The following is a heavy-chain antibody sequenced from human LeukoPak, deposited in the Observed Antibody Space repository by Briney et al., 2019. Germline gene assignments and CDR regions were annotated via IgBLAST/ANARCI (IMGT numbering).Heavy chain of an antibody. J-gene: IGHJ6*02. D-gene: IGHD3-10*01. CDR3: AKDRGAQEEVWSFVYGMDV. Sequence: SGGSLRLSCAASGFTFSSYGMHWVRQAPGKGLEWVAVISYDGSNKYYADSVKGRFTISRDNSKNTLYLQMNSLRAEDTAVYYCAKDRGAQEEVWSFVYGMDVWGQGTTVTVSS. CDR2: ISYDGSNK. CDR1: GFTFSSYG. V-gene: IGHV3-30*18.